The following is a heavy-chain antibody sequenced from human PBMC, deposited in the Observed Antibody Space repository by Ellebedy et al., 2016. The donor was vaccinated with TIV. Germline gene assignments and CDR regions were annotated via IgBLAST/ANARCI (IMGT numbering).Heavy chain of an antibody. CDR2: IYSDGNT. CDR1: GFAVSSNY. CDR3: ARAGEYCDFPQNCYAMDV. V-gene: IGHV3-53*01. J-gene: IGHJ6*02. Sequence: GESLKISCAASGFAVSSNYMTWVRQAPGRGLEWVSLIYSDGNTNYADSVRGRFTISRDSSKNTLDLQMNSLSAEDTAVYYCARAGEYCDFPQNCYAMDVWGQGTTVTVS. D-gene: IGHD2/OR15-2a*01.